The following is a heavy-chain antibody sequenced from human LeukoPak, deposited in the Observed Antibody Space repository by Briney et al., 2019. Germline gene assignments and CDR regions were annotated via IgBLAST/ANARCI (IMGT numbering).Heavy chain of an antibody. D-gene: IGHD1-26*01. J-gene: IGHJ3*02. CDR2: ISYDGSNK. Sequence: PGRSLRLSCAASGFTFSSYAMHWVRQAPGKGLEWVAVISYDGSNKYYADSVKGRFTISRDHSKNTLYLQMNSLRDEDTAVYYCARDLSYAFDIWGQGTMVTVSS. V-gene: IGHV3-30-3*01. CDR1: GFTFSSYA. CDR3: ARDLSYAFDI.